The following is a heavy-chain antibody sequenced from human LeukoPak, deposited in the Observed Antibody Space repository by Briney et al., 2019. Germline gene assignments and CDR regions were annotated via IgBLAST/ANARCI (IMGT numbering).Heavy chain of an antibody. V-gene: IGHV4-39*07. CDR2: IYYSGST. J-gene: IGHJ4*02. CDR1: GDSNDNNGFY. CDR3: ARGTRGSDSSFDF. D-gene: IGHD1-1*01. Sequence: SETLSLTCTVSGDSNDNNGFYWGWIRQPPGKGLEWIGNIYYSGSTYYNPSLKSRVTTSVDTSKKQFSLKLSPVTAADTAVYYCARGTRGSDSSFDFWGQGTLVTVSS.